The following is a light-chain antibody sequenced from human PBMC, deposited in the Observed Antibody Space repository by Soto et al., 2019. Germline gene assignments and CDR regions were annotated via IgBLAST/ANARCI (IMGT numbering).Light chain of an antibody. CDR2: EVS. V-gene: IGLV2-14*01. CDR1: SNDVAGYNL. CDR3: SLYTSPGTVV. Sequence: QSALTQPASVSGSLGQSITISCTGTSNDVAGYNLVSWYQQHPGKAPKFVIYEVSNRPSGVSNRFSGSKSGNTASLTISGLPAEDEADYYCSLYTSPGTVVFGGGTKLTVL. J-gene: IGLJ2*01.